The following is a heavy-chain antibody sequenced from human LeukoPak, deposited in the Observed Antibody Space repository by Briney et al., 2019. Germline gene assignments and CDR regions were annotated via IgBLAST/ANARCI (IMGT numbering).Heavy chain of an antibody. CDR3: AKTREMATILVEFGN. J-gene: IGHJ4*02. D-gene: IGHD5-24*01. Sequence: GGSLRLSCAASGFTFSSYAMSWVHQAPGKGLEWVSAISGSGGSTYYADSVKGRFTISRDNSKNTLYLQMNSLRAEDTAVYYCAKTREMATILVEFGNWGQGTLVTVSS. CDR2: ISGSGGST. CDR1: GFTFSSYA. V-gene: IGHV3-23*01.